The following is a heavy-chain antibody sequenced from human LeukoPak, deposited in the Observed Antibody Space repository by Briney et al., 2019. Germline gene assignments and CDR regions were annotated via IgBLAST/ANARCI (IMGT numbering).Heavy chain of an antibody. CDR3: ARDKSGWTWRYFDY. Sequence: PSETLSLTCTVSGGSISSYYWSWIRQPPGKGLEWIGYIYYSGSTNYNPPLKSGVTISVDTSKNQFSLKLSSVTAADTAVYYCARDKSGWTWRYFDYWGQGTLVTVSS. J-gene: IGHJ4*02. CDR2: IYYSGST. CDR1: GGSISSYY. V-gene: IGHV4-59*01. D-gene: IGHD6-19*01.